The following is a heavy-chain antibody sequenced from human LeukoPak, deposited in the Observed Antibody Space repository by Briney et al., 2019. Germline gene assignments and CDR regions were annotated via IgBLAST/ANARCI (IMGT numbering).Heavy chain of an antibody. CDR2: INPNSGGT. Sequence: ASVKVSCKASGYTFTGYYMHWVRQAPGQGLEWMGWINPNSGGTNYAQKFQGRVTMTRDTSISTAYMELSRLRSEDTAVYYCARATAAAKYSYSPINSFDYWGQGTLVTVSS. V-gene: IGHV1-2*02. J-gene: IGHJ4*02. CDR3: ARATAAAKYSYSPINSFDY. D-gene: IGHD5-18*01. CDR1: GYTFTGYY.